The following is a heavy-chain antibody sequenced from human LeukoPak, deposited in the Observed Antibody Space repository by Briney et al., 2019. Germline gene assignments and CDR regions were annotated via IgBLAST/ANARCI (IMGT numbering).Heavy chain of an antibody. D-gene: IGHD2-8*01. J-gene: IGHJ4*02. CDR1: GFTFGDYA. CDR2: TRSKAYGGTT. Sequence: PGRSLRLSCTASGFTFGDYAMSWFRQAPGKGLEWVGFTRSKAYGGTTEYAASVKGRFTISRDDSKSIAYLQMNSLKTEDTAVYYCTIEDCTNGVCYTLFDYWGQGTLVTVSS. CDR3: TIEDCTNGVCYTLFDY. V-gene: IGHV3-49*03.